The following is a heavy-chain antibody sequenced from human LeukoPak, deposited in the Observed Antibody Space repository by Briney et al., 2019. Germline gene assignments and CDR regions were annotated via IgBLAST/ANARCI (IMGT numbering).Heavy chain of an antibody. Sequence: GGSLRLSCAASGFTFSNAWMSWVRQAPGKGLEWVGRIKSKTDGGTTDYAAPVKGRFTISRDDSKNTLYLQMNSLKTKDTAVYYCTTDRHSVYGSGKAPRFDLWGRGTLVTVSS. V-gene: IGHV3-15*01. J-gene: IGHJ2*01. CDR2: IKSKTDGGTT. D-gene: IGHD3-10*01. CDR1: GFTFSNAW. CDR3: TTDRHSVYGSGKAPRFDL.